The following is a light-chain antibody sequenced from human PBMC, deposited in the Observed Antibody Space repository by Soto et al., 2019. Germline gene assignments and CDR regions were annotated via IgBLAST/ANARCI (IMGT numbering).Light chain of an antibody. CDR2: GAS. J-gene: IGKJ1*01. CDR1: QSVSSSY. CDR3: QQYGRSPWLT. Sequence: EIVLTQSPGTLSLSPGDRDTLSCRASQSVSSSYLAWYQQKPGQAPRLLIYGASSRATGIQDRFSGSGSVTDFTLNISRLEAEDFSLYYGQQYGRSPWLTVRQGNKVELK. V-gene: IGKV3-20*01.